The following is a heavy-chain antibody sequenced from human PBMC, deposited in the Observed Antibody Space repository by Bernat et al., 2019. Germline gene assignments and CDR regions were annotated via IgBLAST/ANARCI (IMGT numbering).Heavy chain of an antibody. CDR2: IGTGGDT. V-gene: IGHV3-13*01. J-gene: IGHJ3*02. Sequence: EVQLVESGGGLVEPGGSLRLSCAASGFTFSDYDMHWVRQSAGKGLEWVSAIGTGGDTYYPGSVKGRFTISRENAKNSLYLQMNSLRAEDTAVYYCARERQLEQLDACDIWGQETMVIVSS. D-gene: IGHD1/OR15-1a*01. CDR1: GFTFSDYD. CDR3: ARERQLEQLDACDI.